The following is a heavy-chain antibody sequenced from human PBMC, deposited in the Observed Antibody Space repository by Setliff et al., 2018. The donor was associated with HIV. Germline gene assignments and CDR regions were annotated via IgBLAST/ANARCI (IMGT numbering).Heavy chain of an antibody. CDR2: IKSKTDGGTT. J-gene: IGHJ3*01. V-gene: IGHV3-15*01. CDR1: GFTFSNAW. D-gene: IGHD1-26*01. Sequence: GGSLRLSCAASGFTFSNAWMSWVRQAPGKGLEWVGRIKSKTDGGTTDYAAPVKGRFTISRDDSENTLYLQLNSLRTDDTALYYCTVLGANSFELWGQGTMVTVSS. CDR3: TVLGANSFEL.